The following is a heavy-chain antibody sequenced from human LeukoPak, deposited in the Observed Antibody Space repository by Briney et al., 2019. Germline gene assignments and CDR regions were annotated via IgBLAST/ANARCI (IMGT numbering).Heavy chain of an antibody. Sequence: KPSETLSLTCAVYGGSFSGYYWSWIRQPPGKGLEWIGEINHSGSTNYNPSLKSRVTISVDTSKNQFSLKLSSVTAADTAVYYCAREWAAAGTDFDYWGQGTLVTVSS. CDR2: INHSGST. V-gene: IGHV4-34*01. D-gene: IGHD6-13*01. CDR3: AREWAAAGTDFDY. J-gene: IGHJ4*02. CDR1: GGSFSGYY.